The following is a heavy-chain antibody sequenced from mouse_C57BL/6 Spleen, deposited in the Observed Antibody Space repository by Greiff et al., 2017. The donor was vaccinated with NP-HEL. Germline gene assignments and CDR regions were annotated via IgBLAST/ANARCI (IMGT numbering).Heavy chain of an antibody. CDR3: ARLDYGSSSNWYFDG. Sequence: VQLQQPGAELVKPGASVKMSCKASGYTFTSYWITWVKQRPGQGLEWIGDIYPGSGSTNYNEKFKSKATLTVDTSSSTAYMQLSSLTSEDSAVYYCARLDYGSSSNWYFDGWGTGTTVTVSS. J-gene: IGHJ1*03. CDR2: IYPGSGST. V-gene: IGHV1-55*01. D-gene: IGHD1-1*01. CDR1: GYTFTSYW.